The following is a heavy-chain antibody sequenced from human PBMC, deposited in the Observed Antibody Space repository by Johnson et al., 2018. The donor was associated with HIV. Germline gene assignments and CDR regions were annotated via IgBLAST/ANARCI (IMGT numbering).Heavy chain of an antibody. V-gene: IGHV3-20*03. D-gene: IGHD1-26*01. Sequence: MKWVRQTPGMGLEWVSAINWNAGSIGYADSVKGRFTIARDNSKNTLFLQMNSLRAEDTAVYYCAKSPLVGAIDAFDIRGQGTMVTVSS. CDR3: AKSPLVGAIDAFDI. J-gene: IGHJ3*02. CDR2: INWNAGSI.